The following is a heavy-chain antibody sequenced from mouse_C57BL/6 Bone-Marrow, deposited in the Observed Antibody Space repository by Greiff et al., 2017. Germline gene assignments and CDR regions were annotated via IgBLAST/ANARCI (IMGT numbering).Heavy chain of an antibody. Sequence: EVKLMESGGGLVQPGGSMKLSCVASGFTFSNYWMNWVRQSPEKGLEWVAQIRLKSDNYATHYAESVKGRFTISRDDSKSSVYLQMNNLRAEDTGIYYCTEYSNYRDYWGQGTTLTVSS. CDR1: GFTFSNYW. V-gene: IGHV6-3*01. D-gene: IGHD2-5*01. J-gene: IGHJ2*01. CDR2: IRLKSDNYAT. CDR3: TEYSNYRDY.